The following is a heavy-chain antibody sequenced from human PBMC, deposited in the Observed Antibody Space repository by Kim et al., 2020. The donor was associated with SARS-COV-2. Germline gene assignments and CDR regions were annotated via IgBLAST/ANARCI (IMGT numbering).Heavy chain of an antibody. Sequence: GGSLRLSCAASGFTFSDYYMSWIRQAPGKGLEWVSYISSSSSYTNYADSVKGRFTISRDNAKNSLYLQMNSLRAEDTAVYYCARDGPSGPAAGIPSSVWTSKGYYYGMDVWGQGTTVTVSS. J-gene: IGHJ6*02. CDR1: GFTFSDYY. V-gene: IGHV3-11*05. CDR2: ISSSSSYT. D-gene: IGHD6-13*01. CDR3: ARDGPSGPAAGIPSSVWTSKGYYYGMDV.